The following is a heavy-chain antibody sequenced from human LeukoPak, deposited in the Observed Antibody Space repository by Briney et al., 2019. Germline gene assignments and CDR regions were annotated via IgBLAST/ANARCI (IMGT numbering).Heavy chain of an antibody. J-gene: IGHJ4*02. CDR3: ARGLFGGFAAAPFDH. Sequence: SVKVSCKASGGTFDNYAVSWVREAPGLGLEWMGRIIPMVGKTNSAQKFQERVTITADTSTGTAYMELTNLRSDDTAVYYCARGLFGGFAAAPFDHWGQGTLVTVS. D-gene: IGHD2-2*01. CDR2: IIPMVGKT. V-gene: IGHV1-69*04. CDR1: GGTFDNYA.